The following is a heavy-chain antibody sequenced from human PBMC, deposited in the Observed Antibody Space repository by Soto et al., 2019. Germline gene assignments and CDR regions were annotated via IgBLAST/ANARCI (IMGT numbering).Heavy chain of an antibody. CDR3: VRDGTKTLRDWFDP. J-gene: IGHJ5*02. D-gene: IGHD1-1*01. CDR1: GASISGFY. V-gene: IGHV4-4*07. CDR2: IYATGTT. Sequence: LSLTCTVSGASISGFYWSWIRKSAGKGLEWIGRIYATGTTDYNPSLKSRVMMSVDTSKKQFSLKLRSVTAADTAVYYCVRDGTKTLRDWFDPWGQGSSVTVSS.